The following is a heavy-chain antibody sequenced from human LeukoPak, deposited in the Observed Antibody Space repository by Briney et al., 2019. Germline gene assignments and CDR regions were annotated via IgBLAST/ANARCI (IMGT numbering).Heavy chain of an antibody. Sequence: GGSLRLSCAASGFTVSTNYMSWVRQAPGKGLEWVSLVYSGGSTYYADSVKGRFTISRDNSKNTLYLQMNSLRAEDTAVYYCAKDLAAAGSIDYWGQGTLVTVSS. D-gene: IGHD6-13*01. CDR3: AKDLAAAGSIDY. J-gene: IGHJ4*02. CDR1: GFTVSTNY. CDR2: VYSGGST. V-gene: IGHV3-53*05.